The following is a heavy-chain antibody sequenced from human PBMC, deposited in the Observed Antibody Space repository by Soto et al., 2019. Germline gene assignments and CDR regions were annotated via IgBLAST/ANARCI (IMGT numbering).Heavy chain of an antibody. CDR1: GGSISSYY. D-gene: IGHD6-19*01. CDR3: ARYSSGWSAYDY. J-gene: IGHJ4*02. Sequence: WETLSLTCTVSVSGGSISSYYWSWIRQPPGKGLEWIGYIYYSGSTNYNPSLKSRVTISVDTSKNQFSLKLSSVTAADTAVYYCARYSSGWSAYDYWGQGTQVTVSS. V-gene: IGHV4-59*01. CDR2: IYYSGST.